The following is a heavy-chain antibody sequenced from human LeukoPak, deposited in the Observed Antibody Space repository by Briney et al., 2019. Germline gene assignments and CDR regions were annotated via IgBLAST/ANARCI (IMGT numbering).Heavy chain of an antibody. CDR2: ISSSSYI. D-gene: IGHD6-6*01. CDR1: GFTFSTYS. J-gene: IGHJ4*02. CDR3: AKDLRGIAAPTGFDY. V-gene: IGHV3-21*01. Sequence: GGSLRLSCAASGFTFSTYSMNWVRQAPGKGLEWVSSISSSSYIYYADSVKGRFTISRDNSKNTLYLQMNSLRAEDTAVYYCAKDLRGIAAPTGFDYWGQGTLVTVSS.